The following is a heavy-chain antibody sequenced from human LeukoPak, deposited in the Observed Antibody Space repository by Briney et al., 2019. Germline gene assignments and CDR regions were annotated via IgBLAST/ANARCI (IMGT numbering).Heavy chain of an antibody. Sequence: ASVKVSCKASGYTFTDYYMHWVRQAPGQGLEWMGWSNPNSAGTDYAQNFQGRVTMTRDTSINTAYTKLSRLTSDDTAVYDCARDPQYNWGPFDYWGQGILVTVSS. CDR3: ARDPQYNWGPFDY. D-gene: IGHD1-20*01. V-gene: IGHV1-2*02. CDR1: GYTFTDYY. CDR2: SNPNSAGT. J-gene: IGHJ4*02.